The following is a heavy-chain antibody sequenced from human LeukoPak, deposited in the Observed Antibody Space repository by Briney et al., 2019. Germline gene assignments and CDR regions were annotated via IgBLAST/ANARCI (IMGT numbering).Heavy chain of an antibody. CDR1: GGSISSGGYY. CDR3: ARDRRSDYYYMDV. Sequence: SETLSLTCTVSGGSISSGGYYSSWIRQPPGKGLEWIGRIYTSGSTNYNPSLKSRVTISVDTSKNQFSLKLSSVTAADTAVYYCARDRRSDYYYMDVWGKGTTVTVSS. V-gene: IGHV4-61*02. J-gene: IGHJ6*03. CDR2: IYTSGST.